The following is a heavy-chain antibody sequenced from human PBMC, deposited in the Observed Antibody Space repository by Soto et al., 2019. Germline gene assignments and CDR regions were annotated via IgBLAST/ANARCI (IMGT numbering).Heavy chain of an antibody. CDR1: GLTSSNYA. CDR2: IGGRGDIT. D-gene: IGHD3-22*01. Sequence: EVQLLESGGGLVQPGGFLRLSCAASGLTSSNYAMSWVRQAPGKGLEWVSSIGGRGDITYYAESVQGRFTISRDISKNALSLHMNSLRVDDTAIYYCANYYDSSGYPHGFFQHWGQGTLVTVSS. CDR3: ANYYDSSGYPHGFFQH. V-gene: IGHV3-23*01. J-gene: IGHJ1*01.